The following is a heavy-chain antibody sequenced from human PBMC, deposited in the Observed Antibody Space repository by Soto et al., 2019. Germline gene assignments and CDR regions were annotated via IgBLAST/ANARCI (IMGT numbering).Heavy chain of an antibody. J-gene: IGHJ5*02. Sequence: PGESLKISCKGSGYSFTSYWIGWVRQMPGKGLEWMGIIYPGDSDTRYSPSFQGQVTISADKSISTAYLQWSSLKASDTAMYYCVSGARGQQLIYPQYNCFDPWGKGTLVTVSS. CDR2: IYPGDSDT. CDR1: GYSFTSYW. D-gene: IGHD2-2*02. CDR3: VSGARGQQLIYPQYNCFDP. V-gene: IGHV5-51*01.